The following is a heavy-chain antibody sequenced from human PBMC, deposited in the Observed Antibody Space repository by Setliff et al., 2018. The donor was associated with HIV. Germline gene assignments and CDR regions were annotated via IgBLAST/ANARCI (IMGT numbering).Heavy chain of an antibody. CDR1: GGSISSYY. CDR3: ARLSPLDWPFDY. J-gene: IGHJ4*02. D-gene: IGHD3-9*01. CDR2: IYYSGST. V-gene: IGHV4-59*08. Sequence: SETLSLTCTVSGGSISSYYWSWIRRPPGKGLEWIGYIYYSGSTNYNPSLKSRVTISIDPSKDHFSLKLRSVTAADTAVYYCARLSPLDWPFDYGGQGTLVTVSS.